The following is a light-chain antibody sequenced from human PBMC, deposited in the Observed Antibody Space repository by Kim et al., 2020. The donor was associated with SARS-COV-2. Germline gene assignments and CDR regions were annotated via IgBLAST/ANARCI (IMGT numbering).Light chain of an antibody. Sequence: LGQTVRITWQGDGLRSYYADWYQQKPGRAHLLVIYGKNNRPSGIPDRFSGSSSENIASLTITGAQAEDEADYYCNSRDSTGDHHYVFGTGTKVTVL. CDR2: GKN. CDR1: GLRSYY. J-gene: IGLJ1*01. V-gene: IGLV3-19*01. CDR3: NSRDSTGDHHYV.